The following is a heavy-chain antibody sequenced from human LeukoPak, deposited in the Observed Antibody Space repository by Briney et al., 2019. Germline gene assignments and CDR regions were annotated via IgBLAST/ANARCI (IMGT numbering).Heavy chain of an antibody. CDR3: ARGLSGYASSLGY. Sequence: PGGSLRLSCAASGFIFSNYAMQWVRQAPGMGLEWVAFIRYDGGNTYYADSVKGRFTISRDNSKNTMYLQMNSLRAEDTAVYYCARGLSGYASSLGYWGQGTLVTVSS. CDR1: GFIFSNYA. CDR2: IRYDGGNT. D-gene: IGHD6-6*01. V-gene: IGHV3-30*02. J-gene: IGHJ4*02.